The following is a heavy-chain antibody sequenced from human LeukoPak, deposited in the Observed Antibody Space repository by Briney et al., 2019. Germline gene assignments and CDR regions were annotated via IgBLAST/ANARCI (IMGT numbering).Heavy chain of an antibody. CDR1: GGSISSYY. Sequence: PSETLSLTCTVSGGSISSYYWSWIRQPPGKGLEWIGYIYYSGSTNYNPSLKSRVTISVDTSKNQFSLKLSSVTAADTAVYYCARRWFGYYFDYWGQGTLVTVSS. CDR3: ARRWFGYYFDY. V-gene: IGHV4-59*01. D-gene: IGHD3-10*01. CDR2: IYYSGST. J-gene: IGHJ4*02.